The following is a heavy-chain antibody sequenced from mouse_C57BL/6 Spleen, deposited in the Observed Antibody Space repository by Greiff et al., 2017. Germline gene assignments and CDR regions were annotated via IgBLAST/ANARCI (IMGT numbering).Heavy chain of an antibody. V-gene: IGHV1-53*01. CDR1: GYTFTSYW. CDR2: INPSNGGT. CDR3: ARSNVGKAWFAY. J-gene: IGHJ3*01. D-gene: IGHD4-1*01. Sequence: QVQLKQPGTELVKPGASVKLSCKASGYTFTSYWMHWVKQRPGQGLEWIGNINPSNGGTNYNEKFKSKATLTVDKSSSTAYMQLSSLTSEDSAVYHCARSNVGKAWFAYWGQGTLVTVSA.